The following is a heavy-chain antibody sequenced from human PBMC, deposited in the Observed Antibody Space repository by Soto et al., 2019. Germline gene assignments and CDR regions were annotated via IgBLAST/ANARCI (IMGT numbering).Heavy chain of an antibody. Sequence: PGESLKISCKGSGYSFTSYWIGWVRQMPGKGLEWMGIIYPGDSDTRYSPSFQGQVTISADKSISTAYLQWSSLKASDTAMYYCARRATEPYYYYYMDVWGKGTTVTVSS. D-gene: IGHD5-12*01. J-gene: IGHJ6*03. CDR3: ARRATEPYYYYYMDV. V-gene: IGHV5-51*01. CDR2: IYPGDSDT. CDR1: GYSFTSYW.